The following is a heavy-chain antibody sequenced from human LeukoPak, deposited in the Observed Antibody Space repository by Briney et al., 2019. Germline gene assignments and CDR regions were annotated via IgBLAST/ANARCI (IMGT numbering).Heavy chain of an antibody. D-gene: IGHD2-2*01. J-gene: IGHJ5*02. V-gene: IGHV5-51*01. CDR3: ANWGYCSSDRCSNWFDP. CDR2: IYLSDSDT. Sequence: GESLKISCKGSGRTFPTAWIARVRQVPGKGLEWMGIIYLSDSDTKYSPSFRGQVIISADKSISTTYLQWTSLKASDTAMYYCANWGYCSSDRCSNWFDPWGQGTLVTVSS. CDR1: GRTFPTAW.